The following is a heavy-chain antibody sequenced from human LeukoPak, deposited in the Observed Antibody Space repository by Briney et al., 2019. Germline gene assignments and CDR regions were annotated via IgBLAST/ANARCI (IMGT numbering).Heavy chain of an antibody. J-gene: IGHJ3*02. CDR1: GFTFSSYG. D-gene: IGHD3-22*01. CDR2: IRYDGSNK. V-gene: IGHV3-30*02. CDR3: AKDSDSSGYYLDAFDI. Sequence: GGSLRLSCAASGFTFSSYGMHWARQAPGKGLEWVAFIRYDGSNKYYADSVKGRFTISRDNSKNTLYLQMNSLRAENTAVYYCAKDSDSSGYYLDAFDICGQGRLVTVSS.